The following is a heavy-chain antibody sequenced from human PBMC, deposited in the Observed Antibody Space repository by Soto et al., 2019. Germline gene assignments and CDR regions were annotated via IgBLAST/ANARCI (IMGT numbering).Heavy chain of an antibody. Sequence: GGSLRLSCAASGFTISSYSMNWVRQAPGKGLEWVSSISSSSSYIYYADSVKGRFTISRDNAKNSLYLQMNSLRAEDTAVYYCAREVNWNDTIEHFDYWGQGTLVTVSS. CDR3: AREVNWNDTIEHFDY. CDR1: GFTISSYS. CDR2: ISSSSSYI. D-gene: IGHD1-1*01. V-gene: IGHV3-21*01. J-gene: IGHJ4*02.